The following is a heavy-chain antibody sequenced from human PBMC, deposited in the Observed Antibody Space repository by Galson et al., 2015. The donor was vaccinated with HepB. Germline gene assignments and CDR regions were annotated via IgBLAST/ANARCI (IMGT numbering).Heavy chain of an antibody. D-gene: IGHD2-15*01. CDR1: GYTFSSYS. Sequence: SVKVSCKASGYTFSSYSITWVRQAPGQGLEWMGWISPYNGDTDFARKFQGRVTLTTDTFTNTAYLELRSLRSDDTAVYYCARGALVVVVNATQNNWFDPWGQGTPVTVSS. J-gene: IGHJ5*02. V-gene: IGHV1-18*01. CDR2: ISPYNGDT. CDR3: ARGALVVVVNATQNNWFDP.